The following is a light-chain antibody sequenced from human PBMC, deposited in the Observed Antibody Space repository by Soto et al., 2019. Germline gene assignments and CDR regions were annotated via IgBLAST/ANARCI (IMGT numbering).Light chain of an antibody. CDR2: DAS. CDR1: QGVSNY. J-gene: IGKJ5*01. V-gene: IGKV3-11*01. Sequence: EIVLTQSLATLSLSPGERVTLSCRASQGVSNYLAWYQQKPGQAPRLVIYDASTRATGIPVRFSGSGSGTDFTLTISSLEPEDFALYYCQQRFNWPPTFGQGTRLDIK. CDR3: QQRFNWPPT.